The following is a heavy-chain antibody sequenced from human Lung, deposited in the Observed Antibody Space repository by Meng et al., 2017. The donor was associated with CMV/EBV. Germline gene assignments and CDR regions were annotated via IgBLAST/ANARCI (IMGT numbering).Heavy chain of an antibody. V-gene: IGHV1-46*01. CDR1: GYTFTSYY. CDR2: VNPAVGDA. J-gene: IGHJ4*02. Sequence: ASVXVSCKASGYTFTSYYLHWIRQAPGQGLEWMGIVNPAVGDATYARTFEGRVTMTRDRSTDTVYLELNRLTPEDTAVYYRARGDSSNYWGQGTMVTVSS. D-gene: IGHD6-6*01. CDR3: ARGDSSNY.